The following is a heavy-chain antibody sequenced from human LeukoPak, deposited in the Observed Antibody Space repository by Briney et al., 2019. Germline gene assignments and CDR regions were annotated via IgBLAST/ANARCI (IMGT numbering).Heavy chain of an antibody. CDR2: ISADNGDT. D-gene: IGHD2-15*01. V-gene: IGHV1-18*01. J-gene: IGHJ5*02. Sequence: ASVKVSCKASGYTFTNYGISWVRQAPGQGLEWMGWISADNGDTNYAQNLQDRVTMTTDTSTSTVYMELRSLRSDDTAVYYCARDWDCSGGACRDCFDPWGRGTLVTVSS. CDR1: GYTFTNYG. CDR3: ARDWDCSGGACRDCFDP.